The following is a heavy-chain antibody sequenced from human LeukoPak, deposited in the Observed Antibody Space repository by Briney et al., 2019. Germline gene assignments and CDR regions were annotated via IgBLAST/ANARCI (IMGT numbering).Heavy chain of an antibody. CDR1: GYSINSHY. CDR3: ARDIEVVGATLYFDY. Sequence: PSETLSLTCTVSGYSINSHYWSWIRQTPGKGLEWIGQINYSGSTYYNPSFKSRVTLSLDTSKNQFSLKVRSVTPADTAVYYCARDIEVVGATLYFDYWGHGTLVTVSS. V-gene: IGHV4-59*11. CDR2: INYSGST. D-gene: IGHD1-26*01. J-gene: IGHJ4*01.